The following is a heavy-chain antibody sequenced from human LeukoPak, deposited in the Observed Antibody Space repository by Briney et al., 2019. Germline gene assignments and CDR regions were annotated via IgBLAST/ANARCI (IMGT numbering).Heavy chain of an antibody. CDR3: AREGSGDYVNAFDI. CDR1: GGSISSGGYY. CDR2: IYYSGST. D-gene: IGHD4-17*01. J-gene: IGHJ3*02. Sequence: SQTLSLTCTVSGGSISSGGYYWSWIRQHPGMGLEWIGYIYYSGSTYYNPSLKSRVTISVDTSKNQFSLKLSSVTASDTAVYYCAREGSGDYVNAFDIWGQGTMVTVSS. V-gene: IGHV4-31*03.